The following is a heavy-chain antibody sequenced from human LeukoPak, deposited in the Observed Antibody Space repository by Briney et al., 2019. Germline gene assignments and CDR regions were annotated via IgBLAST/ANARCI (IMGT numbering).Heavy chain of an antibody. CDR3: ARGTYNWNIIDY. D-gene: IGHD1/OR15-1a*01. J-gene: IGHJ4*02. CDR1: GYRFSTYW. V-gene: IGHV5-51*01. Sequence: GESLKISCKGSGYRFSTYWIGWVRQMPGKGLEWMGIMYLGDSDTRYSPSFQGQVTISADKSITTAYLQWSSLKASDTAVYYCARGTYNWNIIDYWGQGTLVTVSS. CDR2: MYLGDSDT.